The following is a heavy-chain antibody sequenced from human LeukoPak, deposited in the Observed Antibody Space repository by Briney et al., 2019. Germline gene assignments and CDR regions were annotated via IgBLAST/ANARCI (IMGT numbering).Heavy chain of an antibody. CDR2: MKPNSGDT. J-gene: IGHJ6*03. CDR3: ARGVGTTIGYYYYYMDV. CDR1: GYTFTIYD. V-gene: IGHV1-8*01. D-gene: IGHD1-26*01. Sequence: ASVKMSRKSSGYTFTIYDIYWGRHGTGQGLEWKGLMKPNSGDTGYTHKFPRRVTITTNTTIRTAYMELSSLGPEDTAVYYCARGVGTTIGYYYYYMDVWGKGTTVTVSS.